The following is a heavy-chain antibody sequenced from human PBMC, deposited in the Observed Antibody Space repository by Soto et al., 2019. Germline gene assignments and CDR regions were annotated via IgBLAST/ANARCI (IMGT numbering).Heavy chain of an antibody. CDR1: GFSFSISP. CDR2: ISYDGTNK. J-gene: IGHJ4*02. D-gene: IGHD7-27*01. CDR3: ARDPKTSGGQHWAFNYFDS. Sequence: GGSLRLSCAASGFSFSISPMHWVRQAPGKGPEWVALISYDGTNKFYADSVKGRFTNSRDNSKSTPYLQVDSLRPEDAAVYYCARDPKTSGGQHWAFNYFDSWGQGTLVTVSS. V-gene: IGHV3-30-3*01.